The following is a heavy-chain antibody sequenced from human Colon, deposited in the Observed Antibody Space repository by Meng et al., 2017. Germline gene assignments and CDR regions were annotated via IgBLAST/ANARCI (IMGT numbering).Heavy chain of an antibody. Sequence: GESLKISCAASGFSFSDFWMNWFRQAPGKGLEWVANIKKDGSEKYYMDSVRGRFTISRDNAKNSQYLQMKNVRFEDTAVYYCAGGGGWLVDYWGQGTLVTVSS. CDR2: IKKDGSEK. V-gene: IGHV3-7*04. CDR3: AGGGGWLVDY. D-gene: IGHD2-8*02. J-gene: IGHJ4*02. CDR1: GFSFSDFW.